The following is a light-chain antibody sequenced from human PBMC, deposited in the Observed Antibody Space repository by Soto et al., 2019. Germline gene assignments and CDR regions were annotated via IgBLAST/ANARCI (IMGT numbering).Light chain of an antibody. CDR3: QLSANSPPKYT. J-gene: IGKJ2*01. CDR2: GAS. Sequence: EIVLTQSPGTLSLSPGERATLSCRASQTISSSDLAWYQQKPGQAPRLLIFGASSRAPDIPDRFSGSGSGTDFTLTISRLEPEDFAVYYCQLSANSPPKYTFGRGTKLEI. CDR1: QTISSSD. V-gene: IGKV3-20*01.